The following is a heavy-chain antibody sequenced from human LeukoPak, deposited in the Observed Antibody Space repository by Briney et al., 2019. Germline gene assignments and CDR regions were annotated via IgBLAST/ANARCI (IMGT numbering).Heavy chain of an antibody. J-gene: IGHJ4*02. D-gene: IGHD2-15*01. Sequence: SETLSLTCAVSGGSISSYYWSWIRQPAGKGLEWIGRIYTSGTTNYHPSLKGRVTMSVDTSKNQFSLNLNSVTAADTAVYYCARTSPRAATFGYWGQGTLVTVSS. CDR3: ARTSPRAATFGY. CDR2: IYTSGTT. V-gene: IGHV4-4*07. CDR1: GGSISSYY.